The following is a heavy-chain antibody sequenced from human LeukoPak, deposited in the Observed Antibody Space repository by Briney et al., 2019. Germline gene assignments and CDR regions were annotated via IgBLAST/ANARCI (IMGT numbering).Heavy chain of an antibody. CDR3: ARGGIYSYGPGDY. CDR1: GFTFINYW. Sequence: GGSLRLSCAASGFTFINYWMHWVRQAPGKGLVWVSRSDESGRSYADSVKGRFTISRDNAKNTLYLQMNSLRAEDTAVYYCARGGIYSYGPGDYWGQGTLVTVSS. J-gene: IGHJ4*02. D-gene: IGHD5-18*01. CDR2: SDESGR. V-gene: IGHV3-74*01.